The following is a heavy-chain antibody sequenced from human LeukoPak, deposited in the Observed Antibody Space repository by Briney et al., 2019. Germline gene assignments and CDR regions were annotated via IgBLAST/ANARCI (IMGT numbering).Heavy chain of an antibody. Sequence: PSETLSLTCSVSGGSISSASYYWRVIRQPPGKGLEWIGSIYYSGSTYYNPSLRSRVTISVDTSKNQFSLNLRSVTAADTAVYYCSRRDCSHTDCFYWYFDLWGRGALLTVSS. J-gene: IGHJ2*01. CDR1: GGSISSASYY. D-gene: IGHD2-2*01. CDR2: IYYSGST. V-gene: IGHV4-39*07. CDR3: SRRDCSHTDCFYWYFDL.